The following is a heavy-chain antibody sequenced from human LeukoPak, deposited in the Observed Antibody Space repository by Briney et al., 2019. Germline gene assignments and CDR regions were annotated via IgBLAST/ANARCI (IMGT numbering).Heavy chain of an antibody. V-gene: IGHV3-11*06. CDR1: GFTFSDYY. CDR2: ISSSSCYT. Sequence: GGSLRLSCAASGFTFSDYYMSWIRQAPGKGLEWVSYISSSSCYTNYADSVKGRFTISRDNAKNSLYLQMNSLRAEDTAVYYCARAVSTVTTFDYWGQGTLVTVSS. J-gene: IGHJ4*02. CDR3: ARAVSTVTTFDY. D-gene: IGHD4-17*01.